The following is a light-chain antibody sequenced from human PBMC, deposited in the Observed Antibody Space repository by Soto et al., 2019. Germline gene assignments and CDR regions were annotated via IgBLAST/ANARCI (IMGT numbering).Light chain of an antibody. CDR3: ETWNSNTV. J-gene: IGLJ3*02. CDR1: SGHSSYI. CDR2: LEGSGNY. V-gene: IGLV4-60*02. Sequence: QPVLTQSSSASASLGSSVKLTCTLSSGHSSYIIAWHQQQPGKAPRYLMKLEGSGNYNKGSGVPDRFSGSSSGADRYLTISNLQFEDEADYYCETWNSNTVFGGGTKLTVL.